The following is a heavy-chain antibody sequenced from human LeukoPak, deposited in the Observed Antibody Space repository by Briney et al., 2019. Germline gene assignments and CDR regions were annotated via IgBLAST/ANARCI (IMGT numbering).Heavy chain of an antibody. CDR3: ASGLGPRLNYYYGMDV. V-gene: IGHV1-2*04. J-gene: IGHJ6*02. D-gene: IGHD3-22*01. Sequence: ASVKVSCKASGYTFTGYYMHWVRQAPGQGLEWMGWINPNSGGTNYAQKFQGWVTMTRDTSISTAYMELSRLRSDDTAVYYCASGLGPRLNYYYGMDVWGQGTTVTVSS. CDR1: GYTFTGYY. CDR2: INPNSGGT.